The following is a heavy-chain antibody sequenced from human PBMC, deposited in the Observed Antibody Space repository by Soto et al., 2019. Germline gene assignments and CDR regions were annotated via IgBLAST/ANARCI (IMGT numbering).Heavy chain of an antibody. CDR1: GGSISSGGYS. J-gene: IGHJ4*02. D-gene: IGHD6-13*01. CDR3: ARALRSSQPLDY. CDR2: IYNSGST. Sequence: PSETLSLTCAVSGGSISSGGYSWSWIRQPPGKGLEWIGYIYNSGSTYYNPSLKSRVTISVDRSKNQFSLKLSSVTAADTAVYYCARALRSSQPLDYWGQGTLVTVSS. V-gene: IGHV4-30-2*01.